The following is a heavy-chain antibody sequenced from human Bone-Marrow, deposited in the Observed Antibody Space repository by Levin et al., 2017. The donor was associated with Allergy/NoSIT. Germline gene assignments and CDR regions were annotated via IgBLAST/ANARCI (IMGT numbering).Heavy chain of an antibody. J-gene: IGHJ4*02. D-gene: IGHD5-18*01. CDR3: ARGQWGYSYGYEY. CDR1: GGSIFSGGYY. Sequence: MTSETLSLTCTVSGGSIFSGGYYWTWIRHHPGKGLEWIGQIYFSGSTDYNPSLKSRIVISVDTSANQFSLRLSSVTAADTAVYYCARGQWGYSYGYEYWGPGIQVTVSS. V-gene: IGHV4-31*03. CDR2: IYFSGST.